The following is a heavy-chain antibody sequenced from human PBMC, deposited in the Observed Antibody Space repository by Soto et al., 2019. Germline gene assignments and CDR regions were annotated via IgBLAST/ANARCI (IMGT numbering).Heavy chain of an antibody. CDR2: ISSSSSTI. Sequence: PGGSLRLSCAASGFTFSSYSMNWVRQAPGKGLEWVSYISSSSSTIYYADSVKGRFTISRDNAKNSLYLQMNSLRAEDTAVYYCARGSGGFSDYFDYWGQGTLVTVSS. J-gene: IGHJ4*02. V-gene: IGHV3-48*01. CDR1: GFTFSSYS. D-gene: IGHD3-10*01. CDR3: ARGSGGFSDYFDY.